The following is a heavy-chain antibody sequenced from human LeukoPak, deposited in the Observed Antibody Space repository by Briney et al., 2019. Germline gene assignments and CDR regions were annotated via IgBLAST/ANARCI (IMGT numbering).Heavy chain of an antibody. Sequence: SETLSLTCTVSGGSISSYYWGWIRQPPGKTLEWIGSIYSSGSTYYNPSLKSRVIIIIDTPKNHFSLTLSSVTAADTAVYYCATTTIRLGYWGQGTLVTVSS. D-gene: IGHD1-26*01. J-gene: IGHJ4*02. CDR2: IYSSGST. CDR1: GGSISSYY. CDR3: ATTTIRLGY. V-gene: IGHV4-39*07.